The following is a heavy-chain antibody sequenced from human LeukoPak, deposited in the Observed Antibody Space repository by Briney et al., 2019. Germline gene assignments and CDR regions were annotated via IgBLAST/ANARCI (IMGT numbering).Heavy chain of an antibody. Sequence: GESLKISCKGSGSSFNTYWLGWVRQMPGKGLEWMGVIYPGDSDTRYNPSFQGQVTISADKSISTAYLQWSSLKASDTAMYYCAAVKGNTRYYMDVWGKGTTVTVSS. J-gene: IGHJ6*03. CDR1: GSSFNTYW. D-gene: IGHD2-2*02. CDR3: AAVKGNTRYYMDV. CDR2: IYPGDSDT. V-gene: IGHV5-51*01.